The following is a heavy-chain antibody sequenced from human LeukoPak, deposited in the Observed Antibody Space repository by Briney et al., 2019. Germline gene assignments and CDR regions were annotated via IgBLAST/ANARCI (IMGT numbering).Heavy chain of an antibody. CDR3: AREPTYRSSLDF. J-gene: IGHJ4*02. Sequence: GGSLRLSCAASGVSVSSNYMSWVRQAPGKGLEYISVTYSSGATYYADSVRDRFAISRDNSRNTLYLQMNSLRPEDTAVYYCAREPTYRSSLDFWGQGTLVTVSS. D-gene: IGHD6-6*01. CDR2: TYSSGAT. CDR1: GVSVSSNY. V-gene: IGHV3-53*01.